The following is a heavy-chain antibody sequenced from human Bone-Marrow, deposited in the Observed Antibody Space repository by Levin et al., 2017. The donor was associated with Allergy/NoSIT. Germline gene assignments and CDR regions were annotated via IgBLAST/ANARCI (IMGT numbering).Heavy chain of an antibody. J-gene: IGHJ4*02. Sequence: SVKVSCKASGGTFSSSPLSWVRQAPGRGLEWMGGIIPLLGTPTFPQKFQDRLTITADKSATTVYMELSSLTSTDTAVYYCVKELGGPFDYWAQGTLVTVSS. CDR1: GGTFSSSP. CDR2: IIPLLGTP. D-gene: IGHD2-15*01. CDR3: VKELGGPFDY. V-gene: IGHV1-69*06.